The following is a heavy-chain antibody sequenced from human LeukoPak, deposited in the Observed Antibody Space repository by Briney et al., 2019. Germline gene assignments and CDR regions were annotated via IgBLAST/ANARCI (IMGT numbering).Heavy chain of an antibody. V-gene: IGHV3-30*18. D-gene: IGHD3-3*01. CDR3: AKDFGYYDFWSGPLDY. CDR2: ISYDGSNK. J-gene: IGHJ4*02. CDR1: GFTFSSYG. Sequence: PGRSLRLSCAASGFTFSSYGMHWVRQAPGKGLEWVAVISYDGSNKYYADSVKGRFTISRDNSKNTLYLQMNSLRAEDTAVYYCAKDFGYYDFWSGPLDYRGQGTLVTVSS.